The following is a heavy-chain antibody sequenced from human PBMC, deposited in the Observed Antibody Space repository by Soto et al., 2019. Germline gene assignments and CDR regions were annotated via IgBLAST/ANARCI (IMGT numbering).Heavy chain of an antibody. D-gene: IGHD2-8*01. CDR3: ARGKGYCANGVCYSWFDP. V-gene: IGHV4-61*01. Sequence: SETLSLTCSVSGGSVTSGIYYWTWIRQPPGKGLEWIGHIFYTGSTTYSPSLKSRATISVETSKNQLSLKLESATTADTALYYCARGKGYCANGVCYSWFDPWGQGTLVTVSS. J-gene: IGHJ5*02. CDR2: IFYTGST. CDR1: GGSVTSGIYY.